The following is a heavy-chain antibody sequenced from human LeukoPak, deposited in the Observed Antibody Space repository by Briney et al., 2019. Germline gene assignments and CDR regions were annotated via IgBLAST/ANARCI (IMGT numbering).Heavy chain of an antibody. CDR2: INPNSGGT. J-gene: IGHJ5*02. CDR1: GYTFTGYY. D-gene: IGHD3-22*01. CDR3: ARYDSTVNWFDP. Sequence: ASVKVSCKASGYTFTGYYIHWVRQAPGQGLEWMGWINPNSGGTNYAQRFQGRVTVTRDTSISTAYMELSRLRSDDTAFYYCARYDSTVNWFDPWGQGTLVTVSS. V-gene: IGHV1-2*02.